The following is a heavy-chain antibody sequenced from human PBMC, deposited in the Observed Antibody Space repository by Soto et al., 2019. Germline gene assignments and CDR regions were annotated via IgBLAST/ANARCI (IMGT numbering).Heavy chain of an antibody. V-gene: IGHV1-69*12. CDR2: IIPIFGTA. J-gene: IGHJ6*02. D-gene: IGHD2-15*01. CDR3: ARVCPPAVAARLIPHDLYYYGMDV. Sequence: QVQLVQSGAEVKKPGSSVKVSCKASGGTFSSYAISWVRQAPGQGLEWMGGIIPIFGTANYAQKFQGRVTITAREPTSTAYLELRSLRSDDTAVDYCARVCPPAVAARLIPHDLYYYGMDVWGQRTTVTVSS. CDR1: GGTFSSYA.